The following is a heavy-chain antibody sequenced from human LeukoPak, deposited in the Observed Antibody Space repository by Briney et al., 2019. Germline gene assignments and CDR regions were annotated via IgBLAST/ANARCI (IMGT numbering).Heavy chain of an antibody. J-gene: IGHJ3*02. V-gene: IGHV3-23*01. CDR3: AKDQGITGTPREAFDI. CDR2: ISGSGGST. CDR1: GFTFSSYA. Sequence: KAGGSLRLSCAASGFTFSSYAMSWVRQAPGKGLEWVSAISGSGGSTYYADSVKGRFTISRDNSKNTLYLQMNSLRAEDTAVYYCAKDQGITGTPREAFDIWGQGTMVTVSS. D-gene: IGHD1-20*01.